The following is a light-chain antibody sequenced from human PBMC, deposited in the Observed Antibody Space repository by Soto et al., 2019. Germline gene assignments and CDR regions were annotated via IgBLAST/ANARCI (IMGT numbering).Light chain of an antibody. CDR2: GAS. V-gene: IGKV3-15*01. CDR1: QNVNNR. CDR3: QHFNSWPLL. J-gene: IGKJ1*01. Sequence: EIVMTQSPAMLSVSPGERATLSCRASQNVNNRLAWYQQKAGQPPRLLIYGASTWATGIPARFSGSGSGTEFTLTISSMQSEDFAVYYCQHFNSWPLLFGQGTKVEIK.